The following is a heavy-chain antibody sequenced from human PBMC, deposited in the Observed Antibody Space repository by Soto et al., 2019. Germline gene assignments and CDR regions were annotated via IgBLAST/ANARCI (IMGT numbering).Heavy chain of an antibody. D-gene: IGHD2-2*01. Sequence: SETLSLTCTVSGGSISSSSYYWGWIRQPPGKGLEWIGSIYYSGSTYYNPSLKSRVTISVDTSKNQFSLKLSSVTAADTAVYYCARQTPAAIPYYYYYGMDVWGQGTTVTVSS. V-gene: IGHV4-39*01. CDR1: GGSISSSSYY. CDR2: IYYSGST. CDR3: ARQTPAAIPYYYYYGMDV. J-gene: IGHJ6*02.